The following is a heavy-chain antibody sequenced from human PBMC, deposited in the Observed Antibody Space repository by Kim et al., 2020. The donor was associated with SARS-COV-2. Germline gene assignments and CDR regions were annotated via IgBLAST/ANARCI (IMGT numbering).Heavy chain of an antibody. J-gene: IGHJ4*02. Sequence: TPALLSRITISVETSQHQFSLKLSSVTAADTAVYYCARVRRAHWYYFAYWGQGTLVTVSS. D-gene: IGHD2-8*02. V-gene: IGHV4-34*01. CDR3: ARVRRAHWYYFAY.